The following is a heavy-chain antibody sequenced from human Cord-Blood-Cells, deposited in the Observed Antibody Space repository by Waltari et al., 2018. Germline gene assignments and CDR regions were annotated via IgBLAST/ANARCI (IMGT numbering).Heavy chain of an antibody. V-gene: IGHV3-15*01. CDR2: IKSKTDGGTT. CDR1: GFTFSNAW. CDR3: TTYFSSGSYYVDY. Sequence: EVQLVESGGGLVKPGGSLRLSCAASGFTFSNAWMSWVRQAPGKGLEWVGRIKSKTDGGTTDYSAPVKGRFTISRDDSKNTLYMQMNSLKTEDTAVYYCTTYFSSGSYYVDYWGQGTLVPVSS. J-gene: IGHJ4*02. D-gene: IGHD1-26*01.